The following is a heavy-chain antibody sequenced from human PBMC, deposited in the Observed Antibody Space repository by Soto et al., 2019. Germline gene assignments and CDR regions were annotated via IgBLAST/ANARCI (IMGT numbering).Heavy chain of an antibody. Sequence: QVQLVQSGAEVKKPGASVKVSCKASGYTFTSYYMHWVRQAPGQGLEWMGIINPSGGSTSYAQKLQGRVTMTRDTSTSTVYMELSSLRSEDTAVYYCASWSDYYDTSGYGAIFDYWGQGTLVTVSS. V-gene: IGHV1-46*01. CDR2: INPSGGST. D-gene: IGHD3-22*01. J-gene: IGHJ4*02. CDR1: GYTFTSYY. CDR3: ASWSDYYDTSGYGAIFDY.